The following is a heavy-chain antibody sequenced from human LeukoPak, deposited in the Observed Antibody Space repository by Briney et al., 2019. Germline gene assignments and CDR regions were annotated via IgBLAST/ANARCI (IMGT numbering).Heavy chain of an antibody. CDR2: IIPILGIA. J-gene: IGHJ4*02. V-gene: IGHV1-69*04. D-gene: IGHD3-16*02. CDR1: GGTFSSYA. Sequence: SVKVSCKASGGTFSSYAISWVRQAPGQGLEWMGRIIPILGIANYAQKFQGRVTITADESTSTAYMELSSLRSEDTAVYYCASGGMITFGGVIVQPPDYWGQGTLVTVSS. CDR3: ASGGMITFGGVIVQPPDY.